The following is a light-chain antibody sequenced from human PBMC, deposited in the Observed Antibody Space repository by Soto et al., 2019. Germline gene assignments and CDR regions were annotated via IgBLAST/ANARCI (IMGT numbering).Light chain of an antibody. V-gene: IGKV3-15*01. CDR3: QQYEKWPPSIT. CDR2: GAS. J-gene: IGKJ5*01. Sequence: IVMTQSPATVYVLPGDRAALSCRFIQPVNNDLAWYQRKPGQAPRLLIYGASTRATGISARFSGGGSGTEFTLTISSLQSEDFALYFCQQYEKWPPSITFGQGTRLEI. CDR1: QPVNND.